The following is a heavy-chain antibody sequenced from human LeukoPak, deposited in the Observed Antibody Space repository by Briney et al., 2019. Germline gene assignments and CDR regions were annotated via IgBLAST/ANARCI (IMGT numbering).Heavy chain of an antibody. V-gene: IGHV4-59*01. CDR1: GGSISSYY. Sequence: SQTLSLTCTVPGGSISSYYWSWIRQPPGKGLEWIGYIYYSGSTNYNPPLKSRVTMSVDTSKNQFSLNPSSVTAADTAVYYCARGPYSSRYDYWGQGTVVTVSS. D-gene: IGHD6-13*01. CDR2: IYYSGST. J-gene: IGHJ4*02. CDR3: ARGPYSSRYDY.